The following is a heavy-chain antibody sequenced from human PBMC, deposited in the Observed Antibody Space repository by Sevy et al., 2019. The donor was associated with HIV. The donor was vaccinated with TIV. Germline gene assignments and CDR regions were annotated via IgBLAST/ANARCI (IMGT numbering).Heavy chain of an antibody. CDR3: ARGNCSGGSCYRYYYNYYMDV. CDR2: IYSGGTT. J-gene: IGHJ6*03. V-gene: IGHV3-53*01. Sequence: GGSLRLSCAASGFTVSSNYMSWVRQAPGKGLEWVSLIYSGGTTYYADSVKGRFTISRENSKNTLYLQMNSLRAEDTAVYYCARGNCSGGSCYRYYYNYYMDVWGTGTTVTVSS. CDR1: GFTVSSNY. D-gene: IGHD2-15*01.